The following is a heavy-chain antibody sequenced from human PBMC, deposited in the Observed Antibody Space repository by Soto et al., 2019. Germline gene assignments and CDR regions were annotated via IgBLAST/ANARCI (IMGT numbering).Heavy chain of an antibody. D-gene: IGHD3-22*01. J-gene: IGHJ5*02. CDR3: AKGGYYDSSGYLRPFDP. V-gene: IGHV3-23*01. CDR2: ISGSGGST. CDR1: GFTFSSYA. Sequence: GGSLRLSCAASGFTFSSYAMSWVRQAPGKGLEWVSAISGSGGSTYYADSVKGRFTISRDNSKNTLYLQMNSLRAEDTAVYDCAKGGYYDSSGYLRPFDPWGQGTLVTVSS.